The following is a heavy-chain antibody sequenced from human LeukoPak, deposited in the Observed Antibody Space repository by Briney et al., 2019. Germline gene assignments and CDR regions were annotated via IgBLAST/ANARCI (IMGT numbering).Heavy chain of an antibody. V-gene: IGHV3-7*01. D-gene: IGHD1-26*01. Sequence: PGGSLRLSCVASGFDFSSYWMSWVRQAPGKGLEWVANIKQDGSEKYYVDSVKGRFTISRDNAKNSLYLQMKSLRAEDTAVYYCARDTVGVTTTRGGIDYWGQGTLVTVSS. J-gene: IGHJ4*02. CDR1: GFDFSSYW. CDR2: IKQDGSEK. CDR3: ARDTVGVTTTRGGIDY.